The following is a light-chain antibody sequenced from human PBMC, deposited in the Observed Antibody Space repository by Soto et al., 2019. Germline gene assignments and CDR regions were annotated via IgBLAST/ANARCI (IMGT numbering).Light chain of an antibody. CDR1: QDISNY. V-gene: IGKV1-33*01. CDR3: QQDDNLPPLT. Sequence: DIQMTQSPSSLSASVGDRVTITCQASQDISNYLNWYQQKPGKAPKLLIYDASNLETGVPSRFSGSGSGIDFTFTISSLQPEDIATYYYQQDDNLPPLTLGGGTKVEIK. J-gene: IGKJ4*01. CDR2: DAS.